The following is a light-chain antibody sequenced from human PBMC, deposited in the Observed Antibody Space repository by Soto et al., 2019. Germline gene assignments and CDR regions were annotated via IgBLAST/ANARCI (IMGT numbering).Light chain of an antibody. CDR3: QQYDTYPLT. J-gene: IGKJ4*01. V-gene: IGKV1-16*02. CDR1: QGISKY. CDR2: ATS. Sequence: DIQMTQSPSSLSASVGDRVTITCRASQGISKYLAWFQQKPGKAPKSLIYATSTLQPGGPSKFSCSGSVTDFTLTIISLQPEEFATYFCQQYDTYPLTFGGGTNVDI.